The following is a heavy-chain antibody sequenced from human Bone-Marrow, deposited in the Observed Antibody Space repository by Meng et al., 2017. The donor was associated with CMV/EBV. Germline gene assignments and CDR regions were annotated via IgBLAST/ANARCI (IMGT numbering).Heavy chain of an antibody. CDR1: GFTFSSYS. J-gene: IGHJ4*02. V-gene: IGHV3-21*01. Sequence: LSLTCAASGFTFSSYSMNWVRQAPGKGLEWVSSISSSSSYIYYADSVKGRFTISRDNAKNSLYLQMNSLRAEDTAVYYCARDPYYDFWSGYYAPDYWGQGTLVTVSS. CDR2: ISSSSSYI. D-gene: IGHD3-3*01. CDR3: ARDPYYDFWSGYYAPDY.